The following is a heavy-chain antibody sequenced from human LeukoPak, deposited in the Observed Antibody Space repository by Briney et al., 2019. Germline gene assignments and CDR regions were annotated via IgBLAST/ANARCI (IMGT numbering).Heavy chain of an antibody. Sequence: SETLSLTCTVSGGSISSYYWSWIRQPPGKGLEWIGYIYYGGSTNYNPSLKSRVTISVDTSKNQFSLKLSSVTAADTAVYYCARQGTRSSSWSPFYFDYWGQGTLVTVSS. CDR2: IYYGGST. CDR3: ARQGTRSSSWSPFYFDY. D-gene: IGHD6-13*01. V-gene: IGHV4-59*08. CDR1: GGSISSYY. J-gene: IGHJ4*02.